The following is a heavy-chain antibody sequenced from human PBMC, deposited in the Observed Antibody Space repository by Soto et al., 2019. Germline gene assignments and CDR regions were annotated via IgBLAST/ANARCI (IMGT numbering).Heavy chain of an antibody. Sequence: ASVKVSCKASGYTFTSYYMHWVRQAPGQGLEWMGIINPSGGSTSYAQKFQGRVTMTRDTSTSTVYMELSSLRSEDTAVYYCARRQYYDSSGYSNAFDIWGQGTMVTV. CDR2: INPSGGST. CDR3: ARRQYYDSSGYSNAFDI. J-gene: IGHJ3*02. CDR1: GYTFTSYY. V-gene: IGHV1-46*01. D-gene: IGHD3-22*01.